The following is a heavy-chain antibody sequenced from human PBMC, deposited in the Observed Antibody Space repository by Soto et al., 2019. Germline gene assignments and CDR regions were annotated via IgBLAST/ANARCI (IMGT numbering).Heavy chain of an antibody. CDR3: ARAPGGWARLYYYYYGMDV. Sequence: PSETLSLTCAVSGGSISSSNWWSWVRQPPGKGLEWIGEIYHSGSTNYNPSLKSRVTISVDKSKNQFSLKLSSVTAADTAVYYCARAPGGWARLYYYYYGMDVWGQGTTVTVYS. CDR1: GGSISSSNW. D-gene: IGHD6-19*01. CDR2: IYHSGST. V-gene: IGHV4-4*02. J-gene: IGHJ6*02.